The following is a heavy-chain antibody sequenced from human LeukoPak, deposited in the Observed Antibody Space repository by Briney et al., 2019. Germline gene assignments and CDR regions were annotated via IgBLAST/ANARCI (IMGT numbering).Heavy chain of an antibody. V-gene: IGHV3-23*01. CDR2: ISGSGGST. CDR1: GFTFSSYA. CDR3: AKTNGYYDY. Sequence: GGSLRLSCAASGFTFSSYAMSWVRQAPGKGLEWVSAISGSGGSTYYAESVKGRFTISRDNSKNTLFLQMNSLTAEDTAVYYCAKTNGYYDYWGQGSLVAVSS. J-gene: IGHJ4*02. D-gene: IGHD3-22*01.